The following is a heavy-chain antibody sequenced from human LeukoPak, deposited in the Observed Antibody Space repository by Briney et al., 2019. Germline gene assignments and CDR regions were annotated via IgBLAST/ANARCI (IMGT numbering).Heavy chain of an antibody. V-gene: IGHV3-15*01. Sequence: AGGSLRLSCAASGFTFSNAWMSWVRQAPGKGLEWVGRIKSKIDGGTTDYAAPVRGRFTISRDDSKDTLYLQMNSLKTEDTAVYYCTNRPRGGHYFGYWGQGTLVTVSS. CDR2: IKSKIDGGTT. CDR3: TNRPRGGHYFGY. D-gene: IGHD3-16*01. CDR1: GFTFSNAW. J-gene: IGHJ4*02.